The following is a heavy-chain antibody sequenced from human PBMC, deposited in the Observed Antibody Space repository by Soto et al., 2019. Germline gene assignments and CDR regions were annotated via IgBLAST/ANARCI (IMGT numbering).Heavy chain of an antibody. J-gene: IGHJ4*02. CDR2: INPSGGST. CDR3: ARVYCSGGGCYGIDY. CDR1: GYTFTSYY. Sequence: QVQLVQSGAEVKKPGASVKVSCKASGYTFTSYYMHWVRQAPGQGLEWMGIINPSGGSTSYAQKFQGRVTMTRDKSTSTVYMELSSLRSEDTAVYYCARVYCSGGGCYGIDYWGQGTLVTVSS. D-gene: IGHD2-15*01. V-gene: IGHV1-46*01.